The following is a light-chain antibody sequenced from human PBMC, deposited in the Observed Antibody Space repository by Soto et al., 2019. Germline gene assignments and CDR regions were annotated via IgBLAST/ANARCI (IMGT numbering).Light chain of an antibody. CDR1: QTISRW. V-gene: IGKV1-5*01. CDR2: VAS. Sequence: DIQLTQSPSTLSASLGDRVSITCRASQTISRWLAWYQQKPGKAPKLLIYVASSLESGVPSRFSGSGSGTEFTLTISSLQSDDFATYYCQQYTTYWTFGQGTKVEIK. J-gene: IGKJ1*01. CDR3: QQYTTYWT.